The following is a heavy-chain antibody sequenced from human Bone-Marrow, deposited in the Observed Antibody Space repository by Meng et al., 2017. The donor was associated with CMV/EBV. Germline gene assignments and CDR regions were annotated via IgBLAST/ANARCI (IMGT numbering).Heavy chain of an antibody. CDR2: IYYSGST. D-gene: IGHD4-23*01. CDR3: ARDLYVTRYYFDY. V-gene: IGHV4-39*07. CDR1: GGSISSSSYY. Sequence: SETLSLTCTVSGGSISSSSYYWGWIRQPPGKGLEWIGSIYYSGSTYYNPSLKSRVTISVDTSKNQFSLKLSSVTAADTAVYYCARDLYVTRYYFDYWGQGTLVTVSS. J-gene: IGHJ4*02.